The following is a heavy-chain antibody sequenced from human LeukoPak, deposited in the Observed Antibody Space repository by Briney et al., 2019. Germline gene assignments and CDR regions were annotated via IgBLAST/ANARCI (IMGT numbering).Heavy chain of an antibody. CDR2: INHSGST. V-gene: IGHV4-34*01. Sequence: SETLSLTCAVYGGSFSGYYWSWIRQPPGKGLEWIGEINHSGSTSYNPSLKSRVTISVDTSKNQFSLKLSSVTAADTAVYYCARGNYYDTQWGQGTLVTVSS. CDR3: ARGNYYDTQ. D-gene: IGHD3-22*01. J-gene: IGHJ4*02. CDR1: GGSFSGYY.